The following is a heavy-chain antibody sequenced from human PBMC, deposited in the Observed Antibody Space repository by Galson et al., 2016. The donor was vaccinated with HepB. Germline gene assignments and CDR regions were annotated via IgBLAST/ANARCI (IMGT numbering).Heavy chain of an antibody. CDR3: ARDPHASGWAAYYFDA. CDR2: IWSDGSNR. J-gene: IGHJ3*01. CDR1: GFTFSRSG. Sequence: SLRLSCAVSGFTFSRSGMHWVHQAPGKGLEWVAVIWSDGSNRYYADSVQGRFTISRDNSKNTLFLQMNSLRAEDTAVYICARDPHASGWAAYYFDAWGQGTRVTVST. V-gene: IGHV3-33*01. D-gene: IGHD6-19*01.